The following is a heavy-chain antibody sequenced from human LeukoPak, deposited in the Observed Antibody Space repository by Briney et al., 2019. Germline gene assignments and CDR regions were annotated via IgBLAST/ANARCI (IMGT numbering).Heavy chain of an antibody. CDR1: GGSISSGDYY. V-gene: IGHV4-30-4*01. Sequence: SQTLSLTCTVSGGSISSGDYYWSWIRQPPGKGLEWIGYIYYSGSTYYNPSLKSRVTISVDTSKNQFSLKLSSVTAADTAVYYCATNRGYSGYGSYWYFDLWGRGTLVTVSS. J-gene: IGHJ2*01. D-gene: IGHD5-12*01. CDR3: ATNRGYSGYGSYWYFDL. CDR2: IYYSGST.